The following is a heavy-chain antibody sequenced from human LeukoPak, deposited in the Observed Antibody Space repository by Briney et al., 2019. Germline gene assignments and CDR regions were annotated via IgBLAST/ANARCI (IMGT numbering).Heavy chain of an antibody. D-gene: IGHD6-13*01. J-gene: IGHJ4*02. CDR2: ISRNSRTT. CDR3: AKDRVGSSWYYFDY. V-gene: IGHV3-11*04. Sequence: GGSLRLSCAASGFTFSDYYMSWIRQAPGEGLEWLSYISRNSRTTFYAESVKGRFTISRDNAKNSLYLQMNSLRAEDTAVYYCAKDRVGSSWYYFDYWGQGTLVTVSS. CDR1: GFTFSDYY.